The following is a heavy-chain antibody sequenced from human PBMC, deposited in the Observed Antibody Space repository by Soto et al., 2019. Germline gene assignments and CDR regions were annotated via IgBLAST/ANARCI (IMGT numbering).Heavy chain of an antibody. D-gene: IGHD3-22*01. V-gene: IGHV1-69*01. J-gene: IGHJ3*02. CDR3: AGELVVVTHDAFDI. CDR1: GGAFSSYG. Sequence: KVSCKASGGAFSSYGISWVRQAPGQGLEWMGGIIPIFGTANYAQKFQGRVTITADESTSTAYMELSSLRSEDTAVYYCAGELVVVTHDAFDIWGQGTMVTVSS. CDR2: IIPIFGTA.